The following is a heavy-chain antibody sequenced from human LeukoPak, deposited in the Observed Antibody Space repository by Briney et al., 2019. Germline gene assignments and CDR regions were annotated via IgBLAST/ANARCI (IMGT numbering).Heavy chain of an antibody. V-gene: IGHV3-33*08. Sequence: QAGGSLRLSCAASGFSFSDYWMSWIRQAPGKGLEWVAVIWYDGSNKYYADSVKGRFTISRDNSKNTLYLQMNSLRAEDTAVYYCARESPVDFWSGNYYYYYGMDVWGQGTTVTVSS. D-gene: IGHD3-3*01. CDR1: GFSFSDYW. J-gene: IGHJ6*02. CDR3: ARESPVDFWSGNYYYYYGMDV. CDR2: IWYDGSNK.